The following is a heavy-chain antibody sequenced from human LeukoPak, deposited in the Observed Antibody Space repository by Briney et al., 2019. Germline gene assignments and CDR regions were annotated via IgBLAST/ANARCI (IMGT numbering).Heavy chain of an antibody. V-gene: IGHV3-21*01. J-gene: IGHJ5*02. Sequence: GGSLRLSCAASGFTFSNYNMNWVRQAPGKGVEWVSSISSSSTYIYYADSLKGRFTISRDNAKKSLYLQMNSLRAEDTAVYYCARDLGGGWFDPWGQGTLVTVSS. CDR3: ARDLGGGWFDP. CDR1: GFTFSNYN. CDR2: ISSSSTYI. D-gene: IGHD3-10*01.